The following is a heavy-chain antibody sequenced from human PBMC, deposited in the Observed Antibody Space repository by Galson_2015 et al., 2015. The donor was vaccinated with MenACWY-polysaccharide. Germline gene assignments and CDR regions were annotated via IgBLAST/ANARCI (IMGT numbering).Heavy chain of an antibody. V-gene: IGHV3-23*01. D-gene: IGHD2-15*01. CDR3: TNLWEFCIGGSCFSPFYYDGLDV. CDR1: GFTFNCHA. CDR2: ISASGGST. Sequence: SLRLSCAASGFTFNCHAMSWVRQAPGKGLEWVSTISASGGSTYYADSVKGRFTISRDNFKNMLFLQMNSLRAEDTAVYYCTNLWEFCIGGSCFSPFYYDGLDVWGQGTTVTVSS. J-gene: IGHJ6*02.